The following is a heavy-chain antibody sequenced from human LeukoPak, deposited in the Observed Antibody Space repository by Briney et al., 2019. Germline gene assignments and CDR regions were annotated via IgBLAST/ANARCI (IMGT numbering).Heavy chain of an antibody. D-gene: IGHD3-10*01. CDR3: ARKAGRFGELTFGSWFDP. J-gene: IGHJ5*02. CDR1: GYTFTGYY. Sequence: ASVKVSCKASGYTFTGYYMHWVRQAPGQGLEWMGWINPNSGGTNYAQKFQGRVTMTRDTSISTAYMELSSLRSEDTAVYYCARKAGRFGELTFGSWFDPWGQGTLVTVSS. V-gene: IGHV1-2*02. CDR2: INPNSGGT.